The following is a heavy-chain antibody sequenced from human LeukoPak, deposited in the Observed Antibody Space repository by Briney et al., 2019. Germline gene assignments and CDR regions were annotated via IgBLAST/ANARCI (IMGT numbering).Heavy chain of an antibody. CDR2: INEDGSAK. CDR3: ARDVYDSGRGAFDI. Sequence: GGSLRLSCAASGFTFSTSWMSWVRQGPGKGQEWVANINEDGSAKYYVDSVKGRFTISRDNAKNSLFLQMNSLRAEDTAVYYCARDVYDSGRGAFDIFGQGTMVTVSS. J-gene: IGHJ3*02. CDR1: GFTFSTSW. D-gene: IGHD3-10*01. V-gene: IGHV3-7*01.